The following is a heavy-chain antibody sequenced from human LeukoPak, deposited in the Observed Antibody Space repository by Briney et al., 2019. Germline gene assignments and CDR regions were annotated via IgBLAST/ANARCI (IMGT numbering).Heavy chain of an antibody. CDR1: GGSISSYY. Sequence: ASETLSLTCTVSGGSISSYYWSWIRQPPGKGLEWIGYIYYSGSTNYNPSLKSRVTISVDTSKNQFSLKLSSVTAADTAVYYCARSLPYNWFDPWGQGTLVTVSS. V-gene: IGHV4-59*01. J-gene: IGHJ5*02. CDR3: ARSLPYNWFDP. CDR2: IYYSGST.